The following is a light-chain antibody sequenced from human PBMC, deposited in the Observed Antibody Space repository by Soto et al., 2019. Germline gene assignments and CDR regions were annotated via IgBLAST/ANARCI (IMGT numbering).Light chain of an antibody. CDR1: QGISTW. J-gene: IGKJ1*01. CDR3: QQYNSYSRT. V-gene: IGKV1-5*01. CDR2: DAS. Sequence: EIQMTQSPSSVSASVGDRVTITCRASQGISTWLAWYQQKAGKAPNLLIYDASSLESGVPSRFSGSGSGTEFTLTISSLQPDDFATYYCQQYNSYSRTFGQGTKVDIK.